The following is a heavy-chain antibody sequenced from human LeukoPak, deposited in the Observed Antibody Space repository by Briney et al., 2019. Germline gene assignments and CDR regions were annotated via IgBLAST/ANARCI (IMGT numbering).Heavy chain of an antibody. D-gene: IGHD6-13*01. CDR2: IKQDGSEK. CDR1: GLTFSSFW. V-gene: IGHV3-7*01. J-gene: IGHJ6*03. CDR3: ARDHPFIAAAGRSNYYMDV. Sequence: GGSLRLSCAAPGLTFSSFWMTWVRQAPGKGLEGVANIKQDGSEKYYVDSVKGRFTISRDNAKNSLYLQMNSLRAEDTAVYYCARDHPFIAAAGRSNYYMDVWGKGTTATVSS.